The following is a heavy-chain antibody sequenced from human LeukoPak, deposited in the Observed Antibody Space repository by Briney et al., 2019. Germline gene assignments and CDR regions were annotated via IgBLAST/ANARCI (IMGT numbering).Heavy chain of an antibody. J-gene: IGHJ4*02. CDR1: GGSISSYY. D-gene: IGHD6-19*01. CDR2: IYNSGST. Sequence: SETLSLTCTVSGGSISSYYWSWIRQPPGKGLEWIGHIYNSGSTNYSPSLKSRVTISVDTSKNQFSLKLSSVTAADTAVYYCARFKRAGGWSYFDYWGQGTLVTVSS. V-gene: IGHV4-59*01. CDR3: ARFKRAGGWSYFDY.